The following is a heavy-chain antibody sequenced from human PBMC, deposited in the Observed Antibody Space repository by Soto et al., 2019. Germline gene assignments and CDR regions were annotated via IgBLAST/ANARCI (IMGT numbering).Heavy chain of an antibody. CDR3: ARLGVYGDYMGLIDY. V-gene: IGHV4-59*08. D-gene: IGHD4-17*01. CDR1: SGSISSFY. Sequence: QVQLQESGPGLVKPSETLSLTCTVSSGSISSFYWGWIRQPPGKGLEWIGYIYYTGSTTYNPSLKSRVAISVDTSKNHFSLNVSSVTAADTAMYYCARLGVYGDYMGLIDYWGQGALVTVSS. J-gene: IGHJ4*02. CDR2: IYYTGST.